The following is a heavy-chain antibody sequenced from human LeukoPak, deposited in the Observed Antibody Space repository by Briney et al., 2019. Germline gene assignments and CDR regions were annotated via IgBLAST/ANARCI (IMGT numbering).Heavy chain of an antibody. J-gene: IGHJ4*02. CDR3: ARRDFCSSTSCPPIEFDY. CDR1: GYSFTSYW. Sequence: GESLKISCKGSGYSFTSYWIGWVRQMPGKGLEWMGIIYPGDSDTRYSPSFQGQVTISADKSISTAYLQWSSLKASDTAMYYCARRDFCSSTSCPPIEFDYWGQGTLVTVSS. CDR2: IYPGDSDT. D-gene: IGHD2-2*01. V-gene: IGHV5-51*01.